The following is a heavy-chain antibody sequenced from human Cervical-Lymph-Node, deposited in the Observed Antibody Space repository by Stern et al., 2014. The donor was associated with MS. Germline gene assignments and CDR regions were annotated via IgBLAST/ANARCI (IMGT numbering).Heavy chain of an antibody. V-gene: IGHV4-59*01. CDR1: GDSIISSL. Sequence: QVQLQESGPGLVKPSETLSLTCAVSGDSIISSLLWTWIRQPPGKGLEWIGYISYSGSTNSNPSLRSRVTMSVDTSKSQLSLKLNSVTAADTAVYYCLAGRSGYPFDYWGQGTLVTVSS. D-gene: IGHD3-22*01. J-gene: IGHJ4*02. CDR2: ISYSGST. CDR3: LAGRSGYPFDY.